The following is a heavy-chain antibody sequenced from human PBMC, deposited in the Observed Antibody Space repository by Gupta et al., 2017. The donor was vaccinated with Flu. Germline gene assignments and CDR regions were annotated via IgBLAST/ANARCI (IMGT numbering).Heavy chain of an antibody. Sequence: QVQLQQWGAGLLKPSETLSLTCAVYGGSFSGYYWSWIRQPPGKGLEWIGEINHSGSTNYNPSLKSRVTISVDTSKNQFSLKLSSVTAADTAVYYCARTHYRYGMDVWGQGTTVTVSS. J-gene: IGHJ6*02. CDR3: ARTHYRYGMDV. V-gene: IGHV4-34*01. CDR2: INHSGST. D-gene: IGHD3-10*01. CDR1: GGSFSGYY.